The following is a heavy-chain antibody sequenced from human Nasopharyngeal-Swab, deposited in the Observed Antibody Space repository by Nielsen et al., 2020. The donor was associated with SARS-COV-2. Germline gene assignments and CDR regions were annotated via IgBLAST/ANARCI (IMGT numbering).Heavy chain of an antibody. CDR2: ISSGGSTV. V-gene: IGHV3-11*01. Sequence: GRSLRLSCAASGFTFSDYYMSWIRQAPGEGLEWVSYISSGGSTVYYTDSVKGRFTISRDNAKNSLYLQMNSLRAEDTAVYYCARGTRGGDDYYYGMDVWGQGTTVTVSS. D-gene: IGHD3-16*01. CDR1: GFTFSDYY. CDR3: ARGTRGGDDYYYGMDV. J-gene: IGHJ6*02.